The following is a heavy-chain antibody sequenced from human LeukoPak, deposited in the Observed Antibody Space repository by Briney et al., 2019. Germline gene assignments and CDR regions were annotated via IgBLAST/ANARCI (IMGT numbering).Heavy chain of an antibody. D-gene: IGHD2-8*01. CDR2: INHSGST. J-gene: IGHJ6*03. CDR3: ARQGRLKLYYYYYMDV. Sequence: PSETLSLTCAVYGGSFSGYYWSWIRQPPGKGLEWIGEINHSGSTNYNPSLKSRVTISVDTSKNQFSLKLSSVTAADTAVYYCARQGRLKLYYYYYMDVWGKGTTVTISS. CDR1: GGSFSGYY. V-gene: IGHV4-34*01.